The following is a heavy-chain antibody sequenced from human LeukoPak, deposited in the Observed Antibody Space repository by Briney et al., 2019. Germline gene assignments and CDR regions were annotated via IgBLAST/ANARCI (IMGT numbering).Heavy chain of an antibody. CDR1: GFTFDDYA. V-gene: IGHV3-43*02. D-gene: IGHD1-7*01. CDR2: ISGNGGNT. CDR3: AKDISNWNSRHFDY. Sequence: PGGSLRLSCAVSGFTFDDYAMHWVRQVPGKGLEWVSLISGNGGNTYYADSVKGRFTISRDNSKNSLYLQMNSLRTEDTALYYCAKDISNWNSRHFDYWGQGTLVTVSS. J-gene: IGHJ4*02.